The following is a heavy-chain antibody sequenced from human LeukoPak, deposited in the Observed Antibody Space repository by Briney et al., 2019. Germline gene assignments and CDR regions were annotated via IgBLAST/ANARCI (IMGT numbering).Heavy chain of an antibody. D-gene: IGHD3-10*01. CDR2: ISGSSTSE. V-gene: IGHV3-48*02. J-gene: IGHJ2*01. CDR3: ARLRGFGAEYWYFDL. Sequence: GGSLRLSCVASGFTFRTFTMTWVRQAPGKGLEWISYISGSSTSEQYADSVKGRFTISRDNTKNSLFLQMNSLRDEDTAVYYCARLRGFGAEYWYFDLWGRGSLVTVSS. CDR1: GFTFRTFT.